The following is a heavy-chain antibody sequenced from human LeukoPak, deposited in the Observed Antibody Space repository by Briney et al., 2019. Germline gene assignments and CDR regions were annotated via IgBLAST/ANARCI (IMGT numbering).Heavy chain of an antibody. D-gene: IGHD3-10*01. V-gene: IGHV3-74*01. CDR1: SLTLSWDW. J-gene: IGHJ6*02. Sequence: PGGSLRLSCAPASLTLSWDWMHCARQAPGKGLVWGSGIYGDGRGITYADSVKGRFTISRDNAKSTLDLQMNSLRAEDTAVYYCARVMRYGSAPLYYYAMDVWGQGTTVTVSS. CDR2: IYGDGRGI. CDR3: ARVMRYGSAPLYYYAMDV.